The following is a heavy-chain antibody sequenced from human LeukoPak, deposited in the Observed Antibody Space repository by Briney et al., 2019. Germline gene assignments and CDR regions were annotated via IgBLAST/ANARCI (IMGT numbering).Heavy chain of an antibody. J-gene: IGHJ3*02. CDR3: ARAGTGGGNFKVTNAFDI. CDR1: GYPFTNYG. V-gene: IGHV1-18*01. CDR2: ISGYNGNT. D-gene: IGHD4-23*01. Sequence: ASVKVSCKASGYPFTNYGTSWVRQAPGQGLEWMGWISGYNGNTNSAQKVQGRVTMTTDTSTSTAYMELSSLRSEDTAVYYCARAGTGGGNFKVTNAFDIWGQGTMVTVSS.